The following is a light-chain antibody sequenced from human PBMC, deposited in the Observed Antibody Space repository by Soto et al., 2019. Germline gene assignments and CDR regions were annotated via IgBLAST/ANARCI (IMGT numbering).Light chain of an antibody. CDR3: QQYEAYPLT. Sequence: DIKMTQSPSTLSASLGDRVSITCRASESISSWLAWYQQKPGKAPKLLIYEASSLESGVPSRFSGSGSGTEFTLTISSLQPDDFATYSCQQYEAYPLTFGGGTKVEIK. CDR2: EAS. V-gene: IGKV1-5*03. CDR1: ESISSW. J-gene: IGKJ4*01.